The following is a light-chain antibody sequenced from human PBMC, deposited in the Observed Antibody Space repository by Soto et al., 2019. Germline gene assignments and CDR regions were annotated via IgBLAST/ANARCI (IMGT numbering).Light chain of an antibody. CDR2: RNN. Sequence: QSVLTQPPSASGTPGQRVNISCSGSSSNIGSNYVYWYRQFPGTAPKLLIQRNNQRPSGVPARFSGSKSDTSASLAISGLRPEDEADYYCGGWDDSLSGPVFGGGTKVTVL. V-gene: IGLV1-47*01. CDR1: SSNIGSNY. J-gene: IGLJ2*01. CDR3: GGWDDSLSGPV.